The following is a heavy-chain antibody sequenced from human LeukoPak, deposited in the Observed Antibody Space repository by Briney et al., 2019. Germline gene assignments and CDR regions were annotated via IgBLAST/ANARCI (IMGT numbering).Heavy chain of an antibody. CDR1: GYTFTSYG. Sequence: ASVKVSCKASGYTFTSYGISWVRQAPGQGLEWLGWISAYNGNTNYAQKLQGRVTMTTDTSTSTAYMELRSLRSDDTAVYYCAREFPYYYGSGSYYGPEYYFDYWGQGTLVTVSS. CDR3: AREFPYYYGSGSYYGPEYYFDY. D-gene: IGHD3-10*01. V-gene: IGHV1-18*01. CDR2: ISAYNGNT. J-gene: IGHJ4*02.